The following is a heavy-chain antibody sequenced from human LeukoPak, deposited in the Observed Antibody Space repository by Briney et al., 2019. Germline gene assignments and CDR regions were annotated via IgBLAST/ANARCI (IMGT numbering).Heavy chain of an antibody. CDR1: GGSISSYY. Sequence: SETLSLTCTVSGGSISSYYWSWIRQPAGKGLEWIGRTYSSGSTNYSPSLKSRVTMSVDTSKNQLSLKLNSVTAADTAVYYCARGYYYFDYWGQGTLVTVSS. CDR2: TYSSGST. V-gene: IGHV4-4*07. J-gene: IGHJ4*02. CDR3: ARGYYYFDY. D-gene: IGHD5-18*01.